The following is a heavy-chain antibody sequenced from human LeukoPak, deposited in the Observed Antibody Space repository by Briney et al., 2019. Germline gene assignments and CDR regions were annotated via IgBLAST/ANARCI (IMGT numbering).Heavy chain of an antibody. V-gene: IGHV1-8*01. J-gene: IGHJ6*03. CDR2: MNPNSGNT. Sequence: ASVKVSCKASGYTFTSYDINWVRQATGQGLEWMGWMNPNSGNTGYAQKFQGRVTMTRNTSISTAYMELSSLRSEDTAVYYCARGLIVGAAYYYYCMDVWGKGTTVTVSS. CDR3: ARGLIVGAAYYYYCMDV. CDR1: GYTFTSYD. D-gene: IGHD1-26*01.